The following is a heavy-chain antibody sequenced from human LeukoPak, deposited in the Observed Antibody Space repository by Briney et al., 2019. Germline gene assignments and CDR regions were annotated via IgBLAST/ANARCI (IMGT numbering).Heavy chain of an antibody. V-gene: IGHV3-48*04. J-gene: IGHJ6*02. D-gene: IGHD3-9*01. CDR2: ISSASGSI. CDR1: GFTFDDYA. CDR3: AKSAGHYYDILTGYSGHYYYGMDV. Sequence: PGGSLRLSCAASGFTFDDYAMYWVRQVPGKGLEWVSYISSASGSIYYADSVKGRFTISRDNAKNSLFLQMNSLRAEDTAVYYCAKSAGHYYDILTGYSGHYYYGMDVWGQGTTVTVSS.